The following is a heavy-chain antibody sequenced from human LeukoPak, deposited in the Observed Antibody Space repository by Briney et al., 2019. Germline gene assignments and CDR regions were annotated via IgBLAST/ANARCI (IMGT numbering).Heavy chain of an antibody. CDR2: IYYSGST. CDR1: GGSISSGDYY. D-gene: IGHD6-13*01. CDR3: ARRGSSWWVEGFDY. J-gene: IGHJ4*02. V-gene: IGHV4-30-4*08. Sequence: ASQTLSLTCTVSGGSISSGDYYWSWIRQPPGKGLEWIGYIYYSGSTYYNPSLKSRVTISVDTSKNQFSLKLSSVTAADTAVYYCARRGSSWWVEGFDYWGQGTLVTVSS.